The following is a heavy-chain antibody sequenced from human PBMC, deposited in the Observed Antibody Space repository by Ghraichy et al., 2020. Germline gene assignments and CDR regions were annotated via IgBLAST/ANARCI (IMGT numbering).Heavy chain of an antibody. V-gene: IGHV3-7*01. CDR2: IKQDGSEK. CDR3: ARGVDDIVVVPAAIGGRYYYYYYMDV. Sequence: GGSLRLSCAASGFTFSSYWMSWVRQAPGKGLEWVANIKQDGSEKYYVDSVKGRFTISRDNAKNSLYLQMNSLRAEDTAVYYCARGVDDIVVVPAAIGGRYYYYYYMDVWGKGTTVTVSS. CDR1: GFTFSSYW. J-gene: IGHJ6*03. D-gene: IGHD2-2*02.